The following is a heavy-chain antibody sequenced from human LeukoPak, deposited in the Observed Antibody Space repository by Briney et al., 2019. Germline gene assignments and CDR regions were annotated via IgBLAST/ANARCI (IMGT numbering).Heavy chain of an antibody. J-gene: IGHJ4*02. CDR1: GYTFTSYG. CDR3: AREGPGSYYFDY. CDR2: INPNSGGT. V-gene: IGHV1-2*02. Sequence: ASVKVSCKASGYTFTSYGISWVRQAPGQGLEWMGWINPNSGGTNYAQKFQGRVTMTRDTSISTAYMELSRLRSDDTAVYYCAREGPGSYYFDYWGQGTLVTVSS. D-gene: IGHD1-26*01.